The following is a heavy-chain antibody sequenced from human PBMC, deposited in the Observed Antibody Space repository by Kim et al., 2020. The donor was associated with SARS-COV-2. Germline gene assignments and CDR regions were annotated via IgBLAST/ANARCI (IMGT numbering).Heavy chain of an antibody. D-gene: IGHD6-13*01. CDR2: INPNSGGT. J-gene: IGHJ6*02. Sequence: ASVKVSCKASGYTFTGYYMHWVRQAPGQGLEWMGWINPNSGGTNYAQKFQGRVTMTRDTSISTAYMELSRLRSDDTAVYYCARETREQQLDYYYYGMDVWGQGTTVTVSS. CDR1: GYTFTGYY. CDR3: ARETREQQLDYYYYGMDV. V-gene: IGHV1-2*02.